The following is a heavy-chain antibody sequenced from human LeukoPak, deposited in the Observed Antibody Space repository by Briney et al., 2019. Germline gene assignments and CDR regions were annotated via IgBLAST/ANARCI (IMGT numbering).Heavy chain of an antibody. CDR1: GYSISSGYY. J-gene: IGHJ4*02. D-gene: IGHD2-15*01. V-gene: IGHV4-38-2*02. CDR2: IYYTGTT. Sequence: PSETLSLTCTVSGYSISSGYYWGWIRQPPGKGLEWIGSIYYTGTTYYIPSLKSRVAISVDTSKNQFSLKLTSLTTADTAVYYCARLLHHATWRFNYWGQGTLVTVSS. CDR3: ARLLHHATWRFNY.